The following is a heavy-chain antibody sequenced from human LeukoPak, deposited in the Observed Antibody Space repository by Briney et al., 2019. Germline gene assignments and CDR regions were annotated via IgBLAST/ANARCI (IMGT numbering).Heavy chain of an antibody. Sequence: GGSLRLSCAASGFTFSDYYLTWIRQAPGEGLEWVSYIGVSATAIHYADSVKGRFTIFRDNAKNSLYLQMNRLRAEDTAVYYCARGSWRVARIPDYWGQGTLVTVSS. J-gene: IGHJ4*02. D-gene: IGHD5-12*01. CDR2: IGVSATAI. V-gene: IGHV3-11*01. CDR3: ARGSWRVARIPDY. CDR1: GFTFSDYY.